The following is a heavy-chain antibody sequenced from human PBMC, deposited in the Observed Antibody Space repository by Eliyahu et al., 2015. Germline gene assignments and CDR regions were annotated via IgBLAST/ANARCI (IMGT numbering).Heavy chain of an antibody. CDR1: GGSISTYY. CDR2: TYYSGST. V-gene: IGHV4-59*01. CDR3: ARDRPFDI. Sequence: QVQLQQSGPGLVKPSXXLSLTXXVSGGSISTYYWSWIRQPPGKGLEWIGYTYYSGSTNYNPSLKSRVTISVDTSKNQFSLNLSSVTAADTAVYYCARDRPFDIWGQGTMVTVSS. J-gene: IGHJ3*02.